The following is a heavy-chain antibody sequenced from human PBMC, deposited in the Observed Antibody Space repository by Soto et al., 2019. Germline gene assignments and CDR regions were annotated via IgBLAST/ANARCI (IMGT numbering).Heavy chain of an antibody. CDR2: VYSSGTT. D-gene: IGHD1-26*01. J-gene: IGHJ5*02. CDR3: ARSIGNWFDP. Sequence: SETLSLTCTVSGGSISSYFWNWIRQPPGKGLEWIGYVYSSGTTNYNPSLKSRVTILLDTSRNQFSLKLSSVTATDTAVYYCARSIGNWFDPWGQGSLVTVFS. V-gene: IGHV4-59*08. CDR1: GGSISSYF.